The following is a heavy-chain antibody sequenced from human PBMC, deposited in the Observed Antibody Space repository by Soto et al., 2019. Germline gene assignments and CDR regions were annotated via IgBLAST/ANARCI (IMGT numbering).Heavy chain of an antibody. J-gene: IGHJ3*02. V-gene: IGHV4-59*01. Sequence: PSETLSLTCTVSGGSISSYYWSWIRQPPGKGLEWIGYIYYSGSTNYNPSLKSRVTISVDTSKNQFSLKLSSVTAADTAVYYCARERRRHIMVRGVNDAFDIWGQGTMVTVSS. CDR3: ARERRRHIMVRGVNDAFDI. D-gene: IGHD3-10*01. CDR1: GGSISSYY. CDR2: IYYSGST.